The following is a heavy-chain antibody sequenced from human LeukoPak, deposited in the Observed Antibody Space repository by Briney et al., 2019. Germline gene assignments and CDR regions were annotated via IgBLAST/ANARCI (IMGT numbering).Heavy chain of an antibody. J-gene: IGHJ4*02. V-gene: IGHV1-2*02. CDR2: INPNSGGT. CDR3: ARGGSSGEWFSHLDY. Sequence: ASVKVSCKASGYIFTGYYIYWVRQAPGQGLEWMGWINPNSGGTNYAQKFQGRVTMTRDTSISTAYMELSRLRSDDTAVYYCARGGSSGEWFSHLDYWGQGTLVTVSS. CDR1: GYIFTGYY. D-gene: IGHD3-3*01.